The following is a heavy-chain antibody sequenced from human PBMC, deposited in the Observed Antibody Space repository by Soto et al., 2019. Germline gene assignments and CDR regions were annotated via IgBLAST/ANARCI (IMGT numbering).Heavy chain of an antibody. Sequence: SGPTLVNPTQTLTLTCTFSGFSLSTSGVGVGWIRQPPGKALEWLALIYWNDDKRYSPSLKSRLTITKDTSKNQVVLTMTNMDPVDTATYYCAHNNPTWSGYYYYYGMDVWGQGTTVTVSS. CDR2: IYWNDDK. D-gene: IGHD3-3*01. J-gene: IGHJ6*02. V-gene: IGHV2-5*01. CDR3: AHNNPTWSGYYYYYGMDV. CDR1: GFSLSTSGVG.